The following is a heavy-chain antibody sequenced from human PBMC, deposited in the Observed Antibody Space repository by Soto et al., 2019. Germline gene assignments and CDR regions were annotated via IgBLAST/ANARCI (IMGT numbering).Heavy chain of an antibody. CDR2: IRGKSRNYAT. Sequence: GGSLRLSCAASDFTFGDSAVHWIRQASGNGLEWVGRIRGKSRNYATGYAASVKGRFTISRDDSRNTAYLQMNSLRAEDTAVYYCAKAPSRGYYYFDYWGQGTLVTVSS. CDR3: AKAPSRGYYYFDY. V-gene: IGHV3-73*01. D-gene: IGHD1-1*01. CDR1: DFTFGDSA. J-gene: IGHJ4*02.